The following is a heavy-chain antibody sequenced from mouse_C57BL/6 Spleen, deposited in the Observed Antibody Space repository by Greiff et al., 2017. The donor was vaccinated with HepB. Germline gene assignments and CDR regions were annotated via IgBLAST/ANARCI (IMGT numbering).Heavy chain of an antibody. V-gene: IGHV1-82*01. CDR2: IYPGDGDT. Sequence: VKLQQSRPELVKPGASVKISCKASGYAFSSSWMNWVKQRPGKGLEWIGRIYPGDGDTNYNGKFKGKATLTADKSSSTAYMQLSSLTSEDSAVYFCARRRIYDGYYEGAMDYWGQGTSVTVSS. CDR1: GYAFSSSW. CDR3: ARRRIYDGYYEGAMDY. D-gene: IGHD2-3*01. J-gene: IGHJ4*01.